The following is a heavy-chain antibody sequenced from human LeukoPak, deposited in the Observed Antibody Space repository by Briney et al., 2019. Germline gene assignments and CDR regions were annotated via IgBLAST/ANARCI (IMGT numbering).Heavy chain of an antibody. CDR2: IYYSGST. Sequence: SETLSLTCTVSGGSISSSSYYWGWIRQPPGKGLEWIGSIYYSGSTYYNPSLKSRVTISVDTSKNQFSLKLSSVTAADTAVYYCARGSSGYYFWFDPWGQGTLVTVSS. D-gene: IGHD3-22*01. J-gene: IGHJ5*02. V-gene: IGHV4-39*01. CDR1: GGSISSSSYY. CDR3: ARGSSGYYFWFDP.